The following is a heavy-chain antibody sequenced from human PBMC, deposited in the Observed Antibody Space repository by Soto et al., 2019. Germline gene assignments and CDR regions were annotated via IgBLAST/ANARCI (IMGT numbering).Heavy chain of an antibody. CDR2: INQSGST. Sequence: SETLSLTCAVYGGSFSGYYWSWIRQPPGKGLEWIGEINQSGSTNYNPSLKSRATISVDTSKNQFSLKLSSVTAADTAVYYCARGARLRYFDWLLNPYYGMDVWGQGTTVTVSS. CDR3: ARGARLRYFDWLLNPYYGMDV. J-gene: IGHJ6*02. CDR1: GGSFSGYY. D-gene: IGHD3-9*01. V-gene: IGHV4-34*01.